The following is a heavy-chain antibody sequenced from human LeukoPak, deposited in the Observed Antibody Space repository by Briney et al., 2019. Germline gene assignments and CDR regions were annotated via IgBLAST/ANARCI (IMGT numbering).Heavy chain of an antibody. D-gene: IGHD3-9*01. J-gene: IGHJ6*03. CDR3: ARDSGILTGFHYYYYMDV. Sequence: PSETLSLTCTVSGGSISSSSYYWGWIRQPPGKGLEWIGSIYYSGSTYYNPSLKSRVTISVDTSKNQFSLKLSSVTAADTAVYYCARDSGILTGFHYYYYMDVWGKGTTVTISS. V-gene: IGHV4-39*07. CDR1: GGSISSSSYY. CDR2: IYYSGST.